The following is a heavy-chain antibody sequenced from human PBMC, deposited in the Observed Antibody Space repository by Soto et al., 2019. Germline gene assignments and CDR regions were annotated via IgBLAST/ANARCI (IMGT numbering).Heavy chain of an antibody. CDR2: ILHTGGT. D-gene: IGHD3-10*01. V-gene: IGHV4-38-2*01. Sequence: SETLSLTCAVSGYSISSGYYWGWIRQPPGKGLEWIGYILHTGGTQYNPSLKSRVSMSVDKSKNQFSLHLTSVTAADTAVYYCARLQFGEGFDYWGQGALVTVSS. J-gene: IGHJ4*02. CDR1: GYSISSGYY. CDR3: ARLQFGEGFDY.